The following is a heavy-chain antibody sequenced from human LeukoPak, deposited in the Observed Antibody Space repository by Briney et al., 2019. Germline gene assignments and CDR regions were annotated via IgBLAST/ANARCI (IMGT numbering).Heavy chain of an antibody. CDR1: GYTFTGYY. CDR3: ARQGGSDCSSTSCYYYYYMDV. J-gene: IGHJ6*03. V-gene: IGHV1-2*02. D-gene: IGHD2-2*01. Sequence: GASVKVSCKASGYTFTGYYMHWVRQAPGQGLEWMGWINPNSGGTNYAQKFQGRVTMTRDTSISTAYMELSRLRSDDTAVYYCARQGGSDCSSTSCYYYYYMDVWGKGTTVTVS. CDR2: INPNSGGT.